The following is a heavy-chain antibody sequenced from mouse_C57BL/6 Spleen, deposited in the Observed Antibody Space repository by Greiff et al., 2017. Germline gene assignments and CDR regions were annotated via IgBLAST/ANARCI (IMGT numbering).Heavy chain of an antibody. CDR1: GYSITSCYY. Sequence: ESGPGLVKPSPSLSLTCSVTGYSITSCYYWNWIRQFPGNKLEWRGYISYDGSNNYNPSLKNRISITRDTSKNQFFLKLNSVTTEDTATYYCAREVRSWYFDVWGTGTTVTVSS. V-gene: IGHV3-6*01. CDR3: AREVRSWYFDV. J-gene: IGHJ1*03. CDR2: ISYDGSN. D-gene: IGHD1-1*01.